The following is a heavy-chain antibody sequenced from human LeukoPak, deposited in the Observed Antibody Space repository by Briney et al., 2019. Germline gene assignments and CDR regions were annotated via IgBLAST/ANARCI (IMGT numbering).Heavy chain of an antibody. CDR2: IYYSGST. J-gene: IGHJ6*02. Sequence: PSETLSLTCTVSNGSISSSSYYWGWIRQPPGKGLEWIGSIYYSGSTYYNPSLKSRVTISVDTSKNQFSLKLSSVTAADTAVYYCARGPGRRGYYGMDVWGQGTTVTVSS. CDR1: NGSISSSSYY. V-gene: IGHV4-39*07. CDR3: ARGPGRRGYYGMDV.